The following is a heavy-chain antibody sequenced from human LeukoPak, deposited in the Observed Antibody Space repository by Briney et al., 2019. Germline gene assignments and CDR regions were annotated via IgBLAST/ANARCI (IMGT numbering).Heavy chain of an antibody. CDR1: GFTFSDYW. CDR3: ARDQAGYCSGSTCP. J-gene: IGHJ5*02. V-gene: IGHV3-74*01. Sequence: GGSLRLSCAASGFTFSDYWMHWVRQAPGKGLVWVAAINGDGSDTIYADSVRARFIIPRDNVRNTVSLQMNSLRVEDTAIYYCARDQAGYCSGSTCPWGQGTQVTVSS. CDR2: INGDGSDT. D-gene: IGHD2-15*01.